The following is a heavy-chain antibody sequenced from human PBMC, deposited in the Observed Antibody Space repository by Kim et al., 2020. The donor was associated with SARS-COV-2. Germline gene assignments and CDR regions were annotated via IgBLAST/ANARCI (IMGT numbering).Heavy chain of an antibody. V-gene: IGHV1-18*01. J-gene: IGHJ4*02. Sequence: ASVKVSCKASGYSFSTYGINWVRQAPGQGLEWMGWISAYNGDTRSAQNLQGRLSMTTDTSSPTAYMELRSLTSDDTAIYYCARGDGVGRFRSTFDYWGQG. CDR3: ARGDGVGRFRSTFDY. D-gene: IGHD3-3*01. CDR2: ISAYNGDT. CDR1: GYSFSTYG.